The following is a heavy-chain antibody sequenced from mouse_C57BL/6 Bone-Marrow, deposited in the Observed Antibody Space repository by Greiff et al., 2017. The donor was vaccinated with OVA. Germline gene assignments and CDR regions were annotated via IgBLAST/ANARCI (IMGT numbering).Heavy chain of an antibody. D-gene: IGHD2-4*01. V-gene: IGHV1-19*01. Sequence: VQLQQSGPVLVKPGASVKMSCKASGYTFTDYYMNWVKQSHGKSLEWIGVINPYNGGTSYNQKFKGKATLTVDKSSSTAYMELNSLTSEDSAVYYCATGVYDYDIAYWGQGTLVTVSA. CDR3: ATGVYDYDIAY. CDR1: GYTFTDYY. J-gene: IGHJ3*01. CDR2: INPYNGGT.